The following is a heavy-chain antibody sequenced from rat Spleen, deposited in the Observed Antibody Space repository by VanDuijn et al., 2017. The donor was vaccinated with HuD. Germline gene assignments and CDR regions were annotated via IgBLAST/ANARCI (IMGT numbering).Heavy chain of an antibody. V-gene: IGHV5-31*01. CDR3: TGGGHSALNWFAF. D-gene: IGHD3-3*01. CDR2: INNTGDST. CDR1: GFTFNNYW. J-gene: IGHJ3*01. Sequence: EVQLVESGGGLVQPGRSLKLSCVASGFTFNNYWMPWIRQAPGKGLEWVASINNTGDSTYYPESVKGRFVISKDNAKYTDYLHINNLRSEDTAMYYCTGGGHSALNWFAFWGQCTLVTVSS.